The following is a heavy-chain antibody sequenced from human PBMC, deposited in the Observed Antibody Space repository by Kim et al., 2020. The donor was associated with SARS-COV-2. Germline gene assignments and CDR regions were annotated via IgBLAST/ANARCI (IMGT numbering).Heavy chain of an antibody. CDR2: IKQDGRER. CDR3: ARENHKIMGPGAFDV. D-gene: IGHD3-16*01. Sequence: GGSLRLSCTATTFTIGDYWMAWVRQAPGKGLEYVANIKQDGRERAYVDSVQGRFTISRDNTKNSLYLQIDSLRADDSALYYCARENHKIMGPGAFDVWGQGTAVTVSS. CDR1: TFTIGDYW. V-gene: IGHV3-7*05. J-gene: IGHJ3*01.